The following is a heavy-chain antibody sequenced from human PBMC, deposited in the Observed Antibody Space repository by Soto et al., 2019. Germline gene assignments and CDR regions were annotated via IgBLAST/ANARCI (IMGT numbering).Heavy chain of an antibody. CDR2: INPESGGT. D-gene: IGHD6-13*01. CDR3: ARGGRSAAVVSAYGMDV. V-gene: IGHV1-2*04. CDR1: GYTFTGHH. Sequence: ASVKVSCKTSGYTFTGHHIHWVRQAPGQGLEWMGWINPESGGTNSAQKFQGWVTMTRDTSVSTVYLELSRLSSDDTAVYYCARGGRSAAVVSAYGMDVWGQGTTVTVS. J-gene: IGHJ6*02.